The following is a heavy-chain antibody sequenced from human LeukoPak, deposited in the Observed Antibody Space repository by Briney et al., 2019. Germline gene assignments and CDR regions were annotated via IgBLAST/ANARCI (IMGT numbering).Heavy chain of an antibody. V-gene: IGHV4-59*08. CDR1: GGSISSFY. CDR2: VFYTGDT. J-gene: IGHJ4*02. D-gene: IGHD5-18*01. CDR3: ARYTAMVKGFDY. Sequence: SETLSLTCAVSGGSISSFYWSWIRQPPGKGLEWIGYVFYTGDTNSNPSLKSRVTMSLDTSKNQLSLRLTSVTAADTAVYYCARYTAMVKGFDYWGQGTLVTVSS.